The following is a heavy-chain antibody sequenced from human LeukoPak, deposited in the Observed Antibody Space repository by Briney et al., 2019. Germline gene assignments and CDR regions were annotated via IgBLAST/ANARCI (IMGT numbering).Heavy chain of an antibody. Sequence: PGGSLRLSCAASGFTFSSYAMHWVRQAPGKGLEWVAVISYDGSNKYYADSVKGRLTISRDNSKNTLYLQMNSLRAEDTAVYYCARDLGQLDYWGQGTLVTVSS. V-gene: IGHV3-30*04. CDR1: GFTFSSYA. J-gene: IGHJ4*02. CDR3: ARDLGQLDY. CDR2: ISYDGSNK. D-gene: IGHD1-1*01.